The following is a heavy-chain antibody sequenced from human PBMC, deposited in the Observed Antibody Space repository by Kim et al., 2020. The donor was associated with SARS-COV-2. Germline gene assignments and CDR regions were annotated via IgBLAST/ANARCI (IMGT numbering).Heavy chain of an antibody. CDR3: ARARRGYSSALDAFDI. Sequence: GGSLRLSCAASGFTFSSYAMHWVRQAPGKGLEWVAVISYDGSNKYYADSVKGRFTISRDNSKNTLYLQMNSLRAEDTAVYYCARARRGYSSALDAFDIWGQGTMVTVSS. V-gene: IGHV3-30*04. D-gene: IGHD5-18*01. J-gene: IGHJ3*02. CDR1: GFTFSSYA. CDR2: ISYDGSNK.